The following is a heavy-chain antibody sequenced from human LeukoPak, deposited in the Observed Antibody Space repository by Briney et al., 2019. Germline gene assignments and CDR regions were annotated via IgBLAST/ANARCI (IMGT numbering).Heavy chain of an antibody. CDR1: GFTFSSYS. CDR3: AREKGGHVSAFDI. V-gene: IGHV3-48*01. D-gene: IGHD3-10*02. Sequence: GGSLRLSCAASGFTFSSYSMHWVRQAPGKGLEWVSYISSSSSTIYYADSVKGRFTISRDNAKNSLYLQMNSLRAEDTAVYYCAREKGGHVSAFDIWGQGTMVTVSS. J-gene: IGHJ3*02. CDR2: ISSSSSTI.